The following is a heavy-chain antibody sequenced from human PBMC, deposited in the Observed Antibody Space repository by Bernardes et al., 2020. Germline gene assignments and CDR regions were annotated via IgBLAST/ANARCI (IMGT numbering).Heavy chain of an antibody. J-gene: IGHJ6*02. D-gene: IGHD6-19*01. CDR1: GFTFSSYD. CDR3: ARDLAVYYYYGMDV. CDR2: IGTAGDT. V-gene: IGHV3-13*01. Sequence: GGSLRLSCAASGFTFSSYDMHWVRQATGKGLEWVSAIGTAGDTYYPGSVKGRFTISRENAKNSLYLQMNSLRAGDTAVYYCARDLAVYYYYGMDVWGQGTTVTGSS.